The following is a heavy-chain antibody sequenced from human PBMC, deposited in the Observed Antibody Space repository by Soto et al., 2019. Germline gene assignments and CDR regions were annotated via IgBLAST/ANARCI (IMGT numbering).Heavy chain of an antibody. D-gene: IGHD3-22*01. Sequence: PSETLSLTCTVSGGSINSGGYSWSWIRQPPGKGLEWIGYIYHSGSTYYNPSLKSRVTTSLDTSNNHFSLKLSSVTAADTAVYYCAIVYCSYESTGEFHYASFDFWGQGTMVTVSS. CDR3: AIVYCSYESTGEFHYASFDF. V-gene: IGHV4-30-2*01. CDR2: IYHSGST. J-gene: IGHJ3*01. CDR1: GGSINSGGYS.